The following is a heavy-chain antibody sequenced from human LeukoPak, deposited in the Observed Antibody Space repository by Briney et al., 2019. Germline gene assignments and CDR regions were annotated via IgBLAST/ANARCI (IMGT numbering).Heavy chain of an antibody. CDR3: ARAKVLGDAFDI. Sequence: AISYDGSNKYYADSVKGRFTISRDNSNNTLYLQMNSLRAEDTAVYYCARAKVLGDAFDIWGQGTMGTVSS. J-gene: IGHJ3*02. D-gene: IGHD7-27*01. V-gene: IGHV3-30*01. CDR2: ISYDGSNK.